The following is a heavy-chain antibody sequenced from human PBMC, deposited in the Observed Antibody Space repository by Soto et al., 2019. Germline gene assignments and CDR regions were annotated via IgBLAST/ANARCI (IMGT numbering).Heavy chain of an antibody. Sequence: EVQLLESGGGLVQPGGSLRLSCAASGFTFSNYAMSWVRQAPGKGLEWVSGISGGGGSSYYADSVKGRFTISRDNSKNTLYLQMNSLRAEDTAVYYCSQTCGVDCHSVFFYWGQGPLVIVSA. CDR2: ISGGGGSS. CDR1: GFTFSNYA. J-gene: IGHJ4*02. V-gene: IGHV3-23*01. CDR3: SQTCGVDCHSVFFY. D-gene: IGHD2-21*02.